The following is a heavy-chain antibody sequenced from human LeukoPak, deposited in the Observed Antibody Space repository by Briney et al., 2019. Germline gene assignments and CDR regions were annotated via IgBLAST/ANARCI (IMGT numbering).Heavy chain of an antibody. CDR2: INPNSGNT. Sequence: VASVKVSCKASGYTFTSYDINWVRQATGQGLEWMGWINPNSGNTGYAQKFQGRVTMTRNISISTVYMGLSSLRFEDTAVHYCARGKVVAGTPGQNSWDSWGQGTLVTVSS. CDR3: ARGKVVAGTPGQNSWDS. CDR1: GYTFTSYD. J-gene: IGHJ4*02. V-gene: IGHV1-8*01. D-gene: IGHD6-19*01.